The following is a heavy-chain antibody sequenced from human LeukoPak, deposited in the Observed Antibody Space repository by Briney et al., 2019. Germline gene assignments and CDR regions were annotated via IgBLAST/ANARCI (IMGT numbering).Heavy chain of an antibody. V-gene: IGHV1-2*02. J-gene: IGHJ4*02. CDR2: INPNSGGT. Sequence: ASVKVSCKASGYTFTGYYMHWVRQAPGQGLEWMGWINPNSGGTNYAQKFQGRVTMTRDTSISTAYMELSRLRSDDTAVCYCARQSSLVPAAIHYFDYWGQGTLVTVSS. D-gene: IGHD2-2*01. CDR1: GYTFTGYY. CDR3: ARQSSLVPAAIHYFDY.